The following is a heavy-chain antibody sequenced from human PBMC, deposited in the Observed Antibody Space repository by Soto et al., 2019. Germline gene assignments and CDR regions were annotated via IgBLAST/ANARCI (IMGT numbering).Heavy chain of an antibody. CDR3: AKDPVTITMVRGVDAFDI. V-gene: IGHV3-23*01. CDR1: GFTFSSYA. D-gene: IGHD3-10*01. J-gene: IGHJ3*02. CDR2: ISGSGGST. Sequence: PGGSLRLSCAASGFTFSSYAMSWVRQAPGKGLEWVSAISGSGGSTYYADSVKGRFTISRDNSKNTLYLQMNSLRAEDTAVYYCAKDPVTITMVRGVDAFDIWGQGTMVTVSS.